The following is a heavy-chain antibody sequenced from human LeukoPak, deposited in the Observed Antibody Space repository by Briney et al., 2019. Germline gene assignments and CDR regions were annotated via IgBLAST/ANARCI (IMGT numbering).Heavy chain of an antibody. CDR1: GFTFNTYW. CDR3: ARGLAGAYRIMDV. CDR2: TSADGTTT. D-gene: IGHD6-19*01. V-gene: IGHV3-74*01. J-gene: IGHJ6*02. Sequence: PGGSLRLSCVASGFTFNTYWIHWVRQGPGKGLVWVSLTSADGTTTTYANSVKGRFTVSRDNARNTLYLQMNSLRGEDAAVYYCARGLAGAYRIMDVWGQGTTGTVS.